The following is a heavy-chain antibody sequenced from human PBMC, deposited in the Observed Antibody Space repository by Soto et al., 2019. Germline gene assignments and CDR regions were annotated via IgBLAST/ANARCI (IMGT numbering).Heavy chain of an antibody. J-gene: IGHJ4*02. CDR3: ARDRGGYSGYTFDY. CDR2: ISYDGSNK. Sequence: QVQLVESGGGVVQPGRSLRLSCAASGFTFSSYAMHWVRQAPGKGLEWVAVISYDGSNKYYADSVKGRFTISRDNSKNTLYLQMNSLRAEDTAVYYCARDRGGYSGYTFDYWGQGTLVTVSS. D-gene: IGHD5-12*01. CDR1: GFTFSSYA. V-gene: IGHV3-30-3*01.